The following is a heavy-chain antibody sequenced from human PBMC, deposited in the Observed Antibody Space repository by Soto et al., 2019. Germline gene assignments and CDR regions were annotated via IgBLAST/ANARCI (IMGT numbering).Heavy chain of an antibody. CDR3: AKDGIEYCSSTRCHNLDY. Sequence: SLRRCCTSSGFTFSSDGMHWVRQAPGKGLEWVAVISYDGSNKYYAHSVNGRFTISRDNSKNPLYLQMNSLRAEDTAVYYCAKDGIEYCSSTRCHNLDYWGQGILDTVSS. CDR2: ISYDGSNK. J-gene: IGHJ4*02. D-gene: IGHD2-2*02. CDR1: GFTFSSDG. V-gene: IGHV3-30*18.